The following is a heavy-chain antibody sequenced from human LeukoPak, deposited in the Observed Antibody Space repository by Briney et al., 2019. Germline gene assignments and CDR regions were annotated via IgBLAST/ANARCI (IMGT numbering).Heavy chain of an antibody. Sequence: TSETLSLTCTVSGGSISSSSYYWGWIRQPPGKGLEWIGSIYYSGSTYYNPSLKSRVTISVDTSKNQFSLKLSSVTAADTAVYYCAARSITMIVVVIGRQLDYWGQGTLVTVSS. CDR2: IYYSGST. J-gene: IGHJ4*02. CDR3: AARSITMIVVVIGRQLDY. V-gene: IGHV4-39*01. D-gene: IGHD3-22*01. CDR1: GGSISSSSYY.